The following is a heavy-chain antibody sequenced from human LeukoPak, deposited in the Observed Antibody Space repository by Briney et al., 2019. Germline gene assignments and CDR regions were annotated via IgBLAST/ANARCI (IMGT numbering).Heavy chain of an antibody. CDR3: ARDGAMVRGVIIRPYYYGMDV. D-gene: IGHD3-10*01. J-gene: IGHJ6*02. Sequence: PSETLSLTCTVSGGSISSYYWSWIRQPPGKGLEWIGYIYYSGSTNYNPSLKSRVTISVDKSKNQFSLKLSSVTAADTAVYYCARDGAMVRGVIIRPYYYGMDVWGQGTTVTVSS. V-gene: IGHV4-59*12. CDR1: GGSISSYY. CDR2: IYYSGST.